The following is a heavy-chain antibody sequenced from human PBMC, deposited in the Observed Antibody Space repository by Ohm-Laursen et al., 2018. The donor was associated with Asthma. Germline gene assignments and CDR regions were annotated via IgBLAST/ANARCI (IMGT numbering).Heavy chain of an antibody. CDR2: ISTASSFI. Sequence: SLRLPCAASGYTFSRYSIHWVRQIPGKGLEWVASISTASSFIYYADSVRGRFTTSRDNARNSVYLQMNSLGAEDTALYYCARIGPEWELPGREYSLHHWGEGTLVTVSS. CDR3: ARIGPEWELPGREYSLHH. D-gene: IGHD1-26*01. CDR1: GYTFSRYS. V-gene: IGHV3-21*01. J-gene: IGHJ1*01.